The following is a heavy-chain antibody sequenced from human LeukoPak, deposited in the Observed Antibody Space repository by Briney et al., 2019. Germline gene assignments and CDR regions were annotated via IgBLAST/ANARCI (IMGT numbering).Heavy chain of an antibody. D-gene: IGHD2-2*01. J-gene: IGHJ4*02. CDR1: GYTFTSYG. CDR3: ARDLVAGDCSSTSCYLFDY. V-gene: IGHV1-18*01. Sequence: ASVKVSCKASGYTFTSYGISWVRQAPGQGLEWMEWISAYNGNTNYAQKLQGRVTMTTDTSTSTAYMELRSLRSDDTAVYYCARDLVAGDCSSTSCYLFDYWGQGTLVTVSS. CDR2: ISAYNGNT.